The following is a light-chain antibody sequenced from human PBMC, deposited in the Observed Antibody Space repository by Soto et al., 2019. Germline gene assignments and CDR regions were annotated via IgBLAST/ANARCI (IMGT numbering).Light chain of an antibody. CDR3: QQTDSFPRT. Sequence: DIQMTQSPSSVSASVGDRVTITCRASRGITNWLAWYQQKPGRAPRLLIYTASTLQSGGPSRFNGGGSGKEFTLTISSLQPEDFATYYCQQTDSFPRTFGQGTKVEIK. V-gene: IGKV1-12*01. CDR2: TAS. CDR1: RGITNW. J-gene: IGKJ1*01.